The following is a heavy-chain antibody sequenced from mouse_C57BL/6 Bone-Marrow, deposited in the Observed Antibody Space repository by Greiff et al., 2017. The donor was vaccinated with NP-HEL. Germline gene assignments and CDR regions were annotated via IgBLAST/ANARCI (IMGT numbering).Heavy chain of an antibody. J-gene: IGHJ3*01. CDR2: IDPENGDT. CDR3: TTGETLRRFAY. V-gene: IGHV14-4*01. CDR1: GFNIKDDY. Sequence: VQLKESGAELVRPGASVKLSCTASGFNIKDDYMHWVKQRPEQGLEWIGWIDPENGDTEYASKFQGKATITADTSSNTAYLQLSSLTSEDTAVYYCTTGETLRRFAYWGQGTLVTVSA.